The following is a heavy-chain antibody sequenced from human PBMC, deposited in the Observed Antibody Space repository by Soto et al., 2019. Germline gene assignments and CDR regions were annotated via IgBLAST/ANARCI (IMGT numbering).Heavy chain of an antibody. V-gene: IGHV5-51*01. CDR2: IYPGDSDT. Sequence: GESLKISCKGSGYSFTSYWIGWVRQMPGKGLEWMGIIYPGDSDTRYSPSFQGQVTISADKSISTAYLQWSSLKASDTAMYYCARRDPYCSGGSCYYKWLNWGQGTLVTVSS. CDR3: ARRDPYCSGGSCYYKWLN. CDR1: GYSFTSYW. D-gene: IGHD2-15*01. J-gene: IGHJ4*02.